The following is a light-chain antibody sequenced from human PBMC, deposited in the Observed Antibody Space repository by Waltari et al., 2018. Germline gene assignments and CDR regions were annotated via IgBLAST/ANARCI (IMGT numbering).Light chain of an antibody. V-gene: IGLV8-61*01. CDR3: VLYMGSGIWV. J-gene: IGLJ3*02. CDR2: STN. Sequence: QTVVTQEPSFSVSPGGTVTLTCGLSSGSVSTGHNPSWHQPPPGQAPRTLIYSTNPRSSGVPHRFSGSILGNKAALTITGAQADDESDYYCVLYMGSGIWVFGGGTKLTVL. CDR1: SGSVSTGHN.